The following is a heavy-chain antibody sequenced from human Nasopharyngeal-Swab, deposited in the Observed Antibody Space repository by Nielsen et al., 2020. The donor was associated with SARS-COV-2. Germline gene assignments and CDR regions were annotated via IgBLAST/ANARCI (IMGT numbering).Heavy chain of an antibody. CDR2: INPNSGDT. CDR3: ARDPTSVAGTGDYYYGMDV. CDR1: GYTFTGYY. J-gene: IGHJ6*02. Sequence: ASVKVSCKASGYTFTGYYMHWVRQSPGQGLEWMGRINPNSGDTNYAQKFQGRVTMTRDTSISTAYMDVSRLRSDDTAVYYCARDPTSVAGTGDYYYGMDVWGQGTTVTVSS. D-gene: IGHD6-19*01. V-gene: IGHV1-2*06.